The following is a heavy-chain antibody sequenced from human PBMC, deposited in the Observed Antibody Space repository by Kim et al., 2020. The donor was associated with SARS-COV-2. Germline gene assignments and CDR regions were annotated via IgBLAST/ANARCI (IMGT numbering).Heavy chain of an antibody. CDR2: IKSKTDGGTT. V-gene: IGHV3-15*01. D-gene: IGHD6-13*01. J-gene: IGHJ4*02. CDR3: TTDLGQLVPGVIDY. Sequence: GGSLRLSCAASGFTFSNAWMSWVRQAPGKGLEWVGRIKSKTDGGTTDYAAPVKGRFTISRDDSKNTLYLQMNSLKTEDTAVYYCTTDLGQLVPGVIDYWGQGTLVTVSS. CDR1: GFTFSNAW.